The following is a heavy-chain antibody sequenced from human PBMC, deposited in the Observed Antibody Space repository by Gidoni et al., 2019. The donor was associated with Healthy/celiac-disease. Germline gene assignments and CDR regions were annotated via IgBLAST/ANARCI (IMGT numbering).Heavy chain of an antibody. CDR3: TRSSDLGANDY. Sequence: EVQLVESGRGWVQPGGSLKLSFQASVFSFSGSAMHFIRQASVKVLECHGRIRSKANSYATASAASVKGRFTISRDDSKNTAYMQMNSLKTEDTTVYYCTRSSDLGANDYWGQGTLVTVSS. V-gene: IGHV3-73*02. J-gene: IGHJ4*02. CDR2: IRSKANSYAT. CDR1: VFSFSGSA. D-gene: IGHD1-26*01.